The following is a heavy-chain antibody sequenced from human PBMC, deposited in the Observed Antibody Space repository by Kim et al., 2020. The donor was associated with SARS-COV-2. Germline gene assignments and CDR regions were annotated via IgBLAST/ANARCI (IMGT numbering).Heavy chain of an antibody. V-gene: IGHV4-59*01. CDR1: GGSISSYY. CDR2: IYYSGST. Sequence: SETLSLTCTVSGGSISSYYWSWIRQPPGKGLEWIGYIYYSGSTNYSPSLKSRVTISVDTSKIQFSLKLSSVTAADTAVYYCARGHSSSWYWFDYWGQGTLVTVSS. D-gene: IGHD6-13*01. J-gene: IGHJ4*02. CDR3: ARGHSSSWYWFDY.